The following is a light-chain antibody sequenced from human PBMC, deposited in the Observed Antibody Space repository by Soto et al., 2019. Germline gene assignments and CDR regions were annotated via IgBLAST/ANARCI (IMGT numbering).Light chain of an antibody. CDR2: AAS. CDR1: QSISNN. Sequence: EIVMTQSPATLSVSPGERATLSCRASQSISNNVAWYQQKPGQAPRLLIYAASTRAIAIPARFSGSGSGTEFTLTISSLQSEDIALYSCEQYSNWPWTFGQGTKVEIK. CDR3: EQYSNWPWT. V-gene: IGKV3-15*01. J-gene: IGKJ1*01.